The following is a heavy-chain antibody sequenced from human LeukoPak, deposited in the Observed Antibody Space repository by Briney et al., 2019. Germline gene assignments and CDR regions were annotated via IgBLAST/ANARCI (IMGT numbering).Heavy chain of an antibody. Sequence: PGGSLRLSCAASGFTSSSYWMHWVRQAPGKGLVWVSRINSDGSSTSYADSVKGRFTISRDNAKNTLYLQMNSLRAEDTAVYYCARDRFGSSNAYYDYVWGSYRASYYMDVWGKGTTVTVSS. J-gene: IGHJ6*03. D-gene: IGHD3-16*02. CDR3: ARDRFGSSNAYYDYVWGSYRASYYMDV. V-gene: IGHV3-74*01. CDR2: INSDGSST. CDR1: GFTSSSYW.